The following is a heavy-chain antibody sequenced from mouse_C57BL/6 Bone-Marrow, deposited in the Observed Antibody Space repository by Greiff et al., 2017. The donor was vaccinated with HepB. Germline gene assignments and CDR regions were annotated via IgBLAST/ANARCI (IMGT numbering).Heavy chain of an antibody. CDR2: IDPSDSYT. V-gene: IGHV1-50*01. D-gene: IGHD1-1*01. Sequence: QVQLQQPGAELVKPGASVKLSCKASGYTFTSYWMQWVKQRPGQGLEWIGEIDPSDSYTNYNQKLKGKATLTVDTSSSTAYMQLSSLTSEDSAVYYCARADTTVDYYAMDYWGQGTSVTVSS. CDR1: GYTFTSYW. CDR3: ARADTTVDYYAMDY. J-gene: IGHJ4*01.